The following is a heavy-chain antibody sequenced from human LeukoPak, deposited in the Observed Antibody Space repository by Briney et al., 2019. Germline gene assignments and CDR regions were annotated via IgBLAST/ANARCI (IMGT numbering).Heavy chain of an antibody. D-gene: IGHD2-2*01. J-gene: IGHJ3*01. V-gene: IGHV4-30-4*08. Sequence: SETLSLTCTVSGGSISSANHFWSWVRQSPGEGLEWIGYIHYDGRAHYNPSLKSRVSMSLDMSKNQFSLSLSSVTAADTAIYYCAREVITPGDSDGFNLWGQGTMVSVSS. CDR1: GGSISSANHF. CDR3: AREVITPGDSDGFNL. CDR2: IHYDGRA.